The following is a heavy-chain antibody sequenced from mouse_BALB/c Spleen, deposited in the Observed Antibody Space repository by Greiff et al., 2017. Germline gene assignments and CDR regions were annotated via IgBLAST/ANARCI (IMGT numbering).Heavy chain of an antibody. CDR1: GFTFSSYA. CDR3: ARQGYDYDVEEFSFVY. V-gene: IGHV5-9-3*01. D-gene: IGHD2-4*01. Sequence: EVQVVESGGGLVKPGGSLQLSCAASGFTFSSYAMSWVRQTPEKRLEWVATISSGGSYTYYPDSVKGRFTISRDNAKNTLYLQMSSLRSEDTAMYYCARQGYDYDVEEFSFVYWGQGTLVTVSA. J-gene: IGHJ3*01. CDR2: ISSGGSYT.